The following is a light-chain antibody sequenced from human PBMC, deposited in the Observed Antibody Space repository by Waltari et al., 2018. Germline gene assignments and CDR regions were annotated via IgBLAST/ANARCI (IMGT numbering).Light chain of an antibody. CDR1: QSVSSN. J-gene: IGKJ1*01. Sequence: EIVMTQSPATLSVSPGQRATLPCRASQSVSSNLAWYQQKPCQAPRLLIYGASTRATGIPARFSGSGSGTEFTLTISSMQSEDFAVYYCQQYNNWPPTFGQGTKVEIK. V-gene: IGKV3-15*01. CDR2: GAS. CDR3: QQYNNWPPT.